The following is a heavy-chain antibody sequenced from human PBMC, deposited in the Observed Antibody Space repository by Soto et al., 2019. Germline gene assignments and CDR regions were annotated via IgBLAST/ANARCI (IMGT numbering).Heavy chain of an antibody. CDR2: ICYSGTT. J-gene: IGHJ6*03. V-gene: IGHV4-61*03. CDR3: AGGGSIVVATRRLMDV. Sequence: SETLSLTCTVSGGSIRSGCFYCSWIRQHPGKGLEWIGCICYSGTTNYNPSLKSRVTISIDTRKIHFSLKLSSVPVADTAFYYCAGGGSIVVATRRLMDVGGKGTTVTVPS. CDR1: GGSIRSGCFY. D-gene: IGHD1-26*01.